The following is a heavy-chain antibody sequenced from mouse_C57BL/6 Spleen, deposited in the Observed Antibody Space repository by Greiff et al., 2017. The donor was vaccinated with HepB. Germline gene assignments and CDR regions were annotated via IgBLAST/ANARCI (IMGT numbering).Heavy chain of an antibody. CDR1: GYTFTDYY. V-gene: IGHV1-26*01. CDR3: ASPPYYYAMDY. J-gene: IGHJ4*01. CDR2: INPNNGGT. Sequence: VQLQQSGPELVKPGASVKISCKASGYTFTDYYMNWVKQSHGKSLEWIGDINPNNGGTSYNQKFKGKATLTVDKSSSTAYMELRSLTSEDSAVCYCASPPYYYAMDYWGQGTSVTVSS.